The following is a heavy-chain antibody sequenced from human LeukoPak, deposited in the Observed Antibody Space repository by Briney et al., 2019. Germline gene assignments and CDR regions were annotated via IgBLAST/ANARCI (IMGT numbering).Heavy chain of an antibody. V-gene: IGHV4-38-2*01. CDR1: GYSTSSGYY. CDR3: ARLRSGGYSYGYVPYFDY. D-gene: IGHD5-18*01. Sequence: SETLSLTCAVSGYSTSSGYYWGWIRQPPGKGLEWIGSIYHSGSTNYNPSLKSRVTISVDTSKNQFSLKLSSVTAADTAVYYCARLRSGGYSYGYVPYFDYWGQGTLVTVSS. J-gene: IGHJ4*02. CDR2: IYHSGST.